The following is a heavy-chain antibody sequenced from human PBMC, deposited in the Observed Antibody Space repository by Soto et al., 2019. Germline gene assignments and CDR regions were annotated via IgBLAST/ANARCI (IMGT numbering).Heavy chain of an antibody. CDR2: INHSGST. Sequence: SETLSLTCTVSGGSISSSSYYWGWIRQPPGKGLEWIGEINHSGSTNYNPSLKSRVTISVDTSKNQFSLKLSSVTAADTAVYYCARGLVKFHNPRYNWNYIHGGDWFDPWGQGTLVTVSS. J-gene: IGHJ5*02. D-gene: IGHD1-7*01. CDR1: GGSISSSSYY. CDR3: ARGLVKFHNPRYNWNYIHGGDWFDP. V-gene: IGHV4-39*07.